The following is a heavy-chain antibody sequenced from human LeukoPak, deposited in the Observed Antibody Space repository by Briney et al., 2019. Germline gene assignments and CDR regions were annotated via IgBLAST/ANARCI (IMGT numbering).Heavy chain of an antibody. D-gene: IGHD3-3*01. Sequence: QPGGSLRLSCAASGFTFSSYAMHWVRQAAGKGLKWVAVISYDGSNKYYADSVKGRFTISRDNSKNTLYLQMNSLRAEDTAVYYCARDLSDYDFWSGYFGAEYFQHWGQGTLVTVSS. CDR3: ARDLSDYDFWSGYFGAEYFQH. CDR2: ISYDGSNK. J-gene: IGHJ1*01. V-gene: IGHV3-30*04. CDR1: GFTFSSYA.